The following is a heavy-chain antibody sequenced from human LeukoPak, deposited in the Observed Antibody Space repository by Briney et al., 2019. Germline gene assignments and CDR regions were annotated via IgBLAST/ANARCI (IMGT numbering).Heavy chain of an antibody. CDR3: VREITRATTYFDS. Sequence: ASVKVSCKASGYTSTGYYIHWVRQAPGQGLEWMGRINPNNGDTNYAQKFPGRVTLTRDTSIGTAYMELSSLRSDDTAMYYCVREITRATTYFDSWGQGTLVTVSS. J-gene: IGHJ4*02. CDR2: INPNNGDT. V-gene: IGHV1-2*06. D-gene: IGHD1-26*01. CDR1: GYTSTGYY.